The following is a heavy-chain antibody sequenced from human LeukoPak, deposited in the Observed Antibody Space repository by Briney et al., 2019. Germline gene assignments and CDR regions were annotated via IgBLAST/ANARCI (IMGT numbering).Heavy chain of an antibody. CDR3: ARVLYYYGSGSYYNGYYYYMDV. V-gene: IGHV1-69*06. Sequence: SVKVSCKASGGTFSSYAISWVRQAPGQGLEWMGGIIPIFGTANYAQKFQGRVTITADKSTSTAYMELSSLRSEDTAVYYCARVLYYYGSGSYYNGYYYYMDVWGKGTTVTISS. CDR1: GGTFSSYA. D-gene: IGHD3-10*01. CDR2: IIPIFGTA. J-gene: IGHJ6*03.